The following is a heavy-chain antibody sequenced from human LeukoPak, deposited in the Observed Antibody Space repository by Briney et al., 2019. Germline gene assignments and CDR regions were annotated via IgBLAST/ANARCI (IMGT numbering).Heavy chain of an antibody. V-gene: IGHV3-11*04. Sequence: GGSLTLSCSASGFTFSDYYMSWIRQPPGKGLEWVSSISSSGSTIYYASPVKGRFTISRDNAKNSLYLQMNSLRAEDTAVYYCARLYSWDYFDYWGQGTLVSVSS. D-gene: IGHD5-18*01. CDR2: ISSSGSTI. CDR1: GFTFSDYY. J-gene: IGHJ4*02. CDR3: ARLYSWDYFDY.